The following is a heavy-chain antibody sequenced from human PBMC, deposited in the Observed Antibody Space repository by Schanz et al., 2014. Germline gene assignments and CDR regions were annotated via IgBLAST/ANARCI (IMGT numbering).Heavy chain of an antibody. V-gene: IGHV3-66*01. Sequence: EVQLVESGGGFVQPGGSLGLSCVASGFTVSSDHMSWVRQAPGKGLEWVSTMDASGATYYADAVNRRFTIARDISKNALHLQVASLRAEDTAIYYCARDGNYYRWRKYYKTPDYFDYWGQGTLGTVSS. J-gene: IGHJ4*02. CDR3: ARDGNYYRWRKYYKTPDYFDY. D-gene: IGHD3-10*01. CDR1: GFTVSSDH. CDR2: MDASGAT.